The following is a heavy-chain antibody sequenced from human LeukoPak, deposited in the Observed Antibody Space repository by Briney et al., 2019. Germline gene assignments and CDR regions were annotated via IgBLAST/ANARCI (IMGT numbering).Heavy chain of an antibody. CDR2: INPNSGGT. CDR1: GYTFTGYY. J-gene: IGHJ6*02. V-gene: IGHV1-2*02. D-gene: IGHD3-9*01. CDR3: ARDGPYDILAGYRHYYGMDV. Sequence: ASVNVSCKASGYTFTGYYIHWVRQAPGQGLEWMGWINPNSGGTNYAQKFQGRVTMTRDTSIRTAYMELSGLRSDDTAVYYCARDGPYDILAGYRHYYGMDVWGQGTTVTVSS.